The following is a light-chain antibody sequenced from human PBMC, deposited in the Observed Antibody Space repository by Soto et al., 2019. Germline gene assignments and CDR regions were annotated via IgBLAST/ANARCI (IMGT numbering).Light chain of an antibody. CDR2: DAS. CDR1: HSVVSY. CDR3: QHRSNRPRT. J-gene: IGKJ2*01. Sequence: EIVLTQSPATLSLSPGERATLSCRASHSVVSYLAWYQQKPGQAPRLLIYDASKRATGIPDRFSGSGSGTDFTLTISSLEPEDFAVYYCQHRSNRPRTFGQGTKLEIK. V-gene: IGKV3-11*01.